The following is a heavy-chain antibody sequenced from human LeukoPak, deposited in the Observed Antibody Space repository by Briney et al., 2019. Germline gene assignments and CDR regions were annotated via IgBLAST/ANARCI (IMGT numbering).Heavy chain of an antibody. CDR1: GYTLTVYY. D-gene: IGHD3-10*01. CDR2: ISGYNGDT. Sequence: ASVKVSCKASGYTLTVYYMHWVRQAPGQGLEWMGWISGYNGDTNYAQKLQDRVTMTTDTSTNTAYMELRSLRSDDTAVYYCARSPSVTMVRGVIDSWGQGTLVTVSS. V-gene: IGHV1-18*04. J-gene: IGHJ4*02. CDR3: ARSPSVTMVRGVIDS.